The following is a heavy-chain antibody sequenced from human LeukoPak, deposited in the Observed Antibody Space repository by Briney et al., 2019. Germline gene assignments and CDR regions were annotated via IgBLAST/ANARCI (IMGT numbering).Heavy chain of an antibody. CDR1: GFTFSNVW. Sequence: GGSLRLSCAASGFTFSNVWMNWVRQAPGKGLEWVGRIRSKTHGETIDYAAPVRGRFTISRDDSKNTLYLQLNSLKTEDTAVYYGAPEVIIAVTGNDYWGQGSLVTVSS. CDR2: IRSKTHGETI. CDR3: APEVIIAVTGNDY. V-gene: IGHV3-15*07. J-gene: IGHJ4*02. D-gene: IGHD6-19*01.